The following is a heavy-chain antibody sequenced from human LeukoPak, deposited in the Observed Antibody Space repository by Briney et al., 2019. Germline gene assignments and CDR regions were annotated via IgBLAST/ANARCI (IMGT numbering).Heavy chain of an antibody. D-gene: IGHD5-24*01. CDR3: GSLHRREGA. CDR2: IYSGGST. V-gene: IGHV3-66*01. Sequence: PGGSLRLSCAASGFTVSSNYMSWVRQAPGKGLEWVSVIYSGGSTYYADSVEGRFTISRDNSKNTVYLQMSSLSVEDTAVYYCGSLHRREGAWGQGTLVNVSS. J-gene: IGHJ5*02. CDR1: GFTVSSNY.